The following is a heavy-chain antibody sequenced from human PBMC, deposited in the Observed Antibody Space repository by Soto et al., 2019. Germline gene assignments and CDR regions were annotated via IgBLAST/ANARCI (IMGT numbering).Heavy chain of an antibody. J-gene: IGHJ6*02. CDR1: GYSFTSYW. CDR3: ATPYGSGSYPHYYYGMDV. CDR2: IYPGDSDT. V-gene: IGHV5-51*01. Sequence: PGESLKISCKGSGYSFTSYWIGWVRQMPGKGLEWMGIIYPGDSDTRYSPSFQGQVTISADKSISTAYLQWSSLKASDTAMYYCATPYGSGSYPHYYYGMDVWGQGTTVTVSS. D-gene: IGHD3-10*01.